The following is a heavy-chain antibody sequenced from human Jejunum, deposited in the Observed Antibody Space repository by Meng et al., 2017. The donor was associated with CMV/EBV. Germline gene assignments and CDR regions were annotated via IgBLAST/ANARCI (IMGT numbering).Heavy chain of an antibody. J-gene: IGHJ4*02. CDR2: IRHDTSSD. V-gene: IGHV3-30*02. D-gene: IGHD1-26*01. CDR3: AKTPGRWETLDF. Sequence: SSGFIFSKYGMHWVRQAPGKGLEWVSFIRHDTSSDYYTDSVKGRFTISRDTSKNTLYLQMNSLRAEDMAVYYCAKTPGRWETLDFWGQGTLVTVSS. CDR1: GFIFSKYG.